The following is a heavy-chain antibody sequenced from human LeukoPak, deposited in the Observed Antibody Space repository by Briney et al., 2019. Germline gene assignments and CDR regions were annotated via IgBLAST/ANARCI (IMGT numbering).Heavy chain of an antibody. CDR2: IGTAGDT. V-gene: IGHV3-13*01. Sequence: GGSLRLSCAASGFTFSSYDMHWVRQATGKGLEWVSAIGTAGDTYYPGSVKGRFTISRENAKNSSYLQMNSLRAGDTAVYYCARGNWNDGAFDIWGQGTMVTVSS. CDR3: ARGNWNDGAFDI. D-gene: IGHD1-20*01. CDR1: GFTFSSYD. J-gene: IGHJ3*02.